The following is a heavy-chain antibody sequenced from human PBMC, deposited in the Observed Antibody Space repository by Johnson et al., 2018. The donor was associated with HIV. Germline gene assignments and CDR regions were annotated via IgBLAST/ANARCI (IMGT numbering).Heavy chain of an antibody. J-gene: IGHJ3*02. CDR1: GFIFSTAA. V-gene: IGHV3-64*04. Sequence: QVQLVESGGGLVQPGGSLRLSCAASGFIFSTAAMHWVRQAPGKGLEYVASISINGDTTYYARSVQDRFTISRDNSTNTLYLQMKSLRAEDTAVYYCARGRPRWEPLRGGAFDIWGQGTMVTVSS. CDR3: ARGRPRWEPLRGGAFDI. D-gene: IGHD1-26*01. CDR2: ISINGDTT.